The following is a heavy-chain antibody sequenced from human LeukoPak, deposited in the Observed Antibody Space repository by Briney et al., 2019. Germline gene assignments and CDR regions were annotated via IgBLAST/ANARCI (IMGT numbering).Heavy chain of an antibody. CDR3: AKFYDILTGLDY. CDR2: ISGSGGST. J-gene: IGHJ4*02. Sequence: GGSLRLSCAASGFTFSSYAMSWVRQAPGKGLEWVSAISGSGGSTYYADSAKGRFTISRDNSKNTLYLQMNGLRAEDTAVYYCAKFYDILTGLDYWGQGTLVTVSS. CDR1: GFTFSSYA. V-gene: IGHV3-23*01. D-gene: IGHD3-9*01.